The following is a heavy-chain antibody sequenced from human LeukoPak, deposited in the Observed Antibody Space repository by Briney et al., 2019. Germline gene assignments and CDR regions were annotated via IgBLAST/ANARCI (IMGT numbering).Heavy chain of an antibody. D-gene: IGHD1-1*01. Sequence: PSETLSLTCTVSGGSISSGRYYWSWIHQPPGTGLEWIGYIFYTGHTNSSPSLKSRVSISGATSKSQFSLKLSSVTAADTAVYYCARTYNLHGGFYMDVWGKGTTVIVS. CDR2: IFYTGHT. V-gene: IGHV4-31*03. CDR1: GGSISSGRYY. CDR3: ARTYNLHGGFYMDV. J-gene: IGHJ6*03.